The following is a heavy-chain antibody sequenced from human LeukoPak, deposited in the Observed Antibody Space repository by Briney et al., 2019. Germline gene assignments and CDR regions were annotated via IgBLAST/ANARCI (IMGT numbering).Heavy chain of an antibody. J-gene: IGHJ6*03. Sequence: GGSLRLSCAASGFTFNSYEMNWVRQAPGKGLEWVSYISSCGSTIYYADSVKGRFTISRDNAKNSLYLQMNSLRAEDTAVYYCARDGVGQQLTLPYYYYYMDVWGKGTTVTISS. CDR2: ISSCGSTI. CDR3: ARDGVGQQLTLPYYYYYMDV. CDR1: GFTFNSYE. D-gene: IGHD6-13*01. V-gene: IGHV3-48*03.